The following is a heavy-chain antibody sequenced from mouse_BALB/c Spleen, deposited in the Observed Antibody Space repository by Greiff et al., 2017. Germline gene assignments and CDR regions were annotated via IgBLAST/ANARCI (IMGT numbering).Heavy chain of an antibody. CDR1: GFTFSSYG. Sequence: DVMLVESGGDLVKPGGSLKLSCAASGFTFSSYGMSWVRQTPDKRLEWVATISSGGSYTYYPDSVKGRFTISRDNAKNTLYLQMSSLKSEDTAMYYCARRSRSWFAYWGQGTLVTVSA. V-gene: IGHV5-6*02. CDR3: ARRSRSWFAY. CDR2: ISSGGSYT. J-gene: IGHJ3*01.